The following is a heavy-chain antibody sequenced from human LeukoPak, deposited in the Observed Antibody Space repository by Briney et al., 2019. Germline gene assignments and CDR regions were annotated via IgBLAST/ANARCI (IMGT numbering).Heavy chain of an antibody. CDR3: ARSGDSSSWYYFDY. CDR1: GGSISSYY. V-gene: IGHV4-4*07. D-gene: IGHD6-13*01. CDR2: IYTSGST. J-gene: IGHJ4*02. Sequence: PSETLSLTCSVSGGSISSYYWSWVRQPAGKGLEWIGRIYTSGSTNYNPSLKSRVTMSVDTSKNQFSLNLISVTAADSAVYYCARSGDSSSWYYFDYWGQGTLVTVSS.